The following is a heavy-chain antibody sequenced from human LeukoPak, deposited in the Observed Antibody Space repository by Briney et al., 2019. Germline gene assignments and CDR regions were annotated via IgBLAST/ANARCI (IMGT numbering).Heavy chain of an antibody. V-gene: IGHV1-2*04. CDR1: GYTFTGYY. J-gene: IGHJ4*02. Sequence: ASVKVSCKASGYTFTGYYMHWVRQAPGQGLEWMGWINSNSGGTNYAQKFQGWVTMTRDTSISTAYMELSRLRSDDTAVYYCARALGQQLVNFDYWGQGTLVTVSS. D-gene: IGHD6-13*01. CDR2: INSNSGGT. CDR3: ARALGQQLVNFDY.